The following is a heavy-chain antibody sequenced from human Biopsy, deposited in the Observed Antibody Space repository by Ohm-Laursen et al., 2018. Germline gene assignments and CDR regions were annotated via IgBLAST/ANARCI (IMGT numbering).Heavy chain of an antibody. CDR3: ARAPPLIRGVVESWFDP. CDR1: DSSVSHDYF. CDR2: IYITGET. Sequence: SQTLSLTCSVSDSSVSHDYFWTWIRQPAGQGLEWIGRIYITGETDYNPSLKSRVTMSVDSSKKQFSLKLKSVTAADTAIYYCARAPPLIRGVVESWFDPWGQGILATVSS. D-gene: IGHD3-10*01. J-gene: IGHJ5*02. V-gene: IGHV4-4*07.